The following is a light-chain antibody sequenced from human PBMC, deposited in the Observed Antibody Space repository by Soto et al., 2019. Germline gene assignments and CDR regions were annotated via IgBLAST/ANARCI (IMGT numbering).Light chain of an antibody. Sequence: EFVLTQSPGTLSLSPGERATLSCRASQTVRNNYLAWYQQKPGQAPRLLMYDASTRATGIPDRFSGSGSGTDFTLIISRLEPEDFAVYYCQQYGDSLLTFGQGTKVDI. CDR3: QQYGDSLLT. CDR2: DAS. V-gene: IGKV3-20*01. J-gene: IGKJ1*01. CDR1: QTVRNNY.